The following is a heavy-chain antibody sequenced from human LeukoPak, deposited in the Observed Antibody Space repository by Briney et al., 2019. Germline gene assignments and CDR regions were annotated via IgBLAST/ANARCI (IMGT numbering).Heavy chain of an antibody. CDR1: GYTFTRYG. Sequence: ASVKVSCKXSGYTFTRYGISWVRQAPGQGLEWMGWLNTYNGNTNYLQNLQGRFTMTTDTSTRTAYMELRSLRYDDTAVYYCARRSVVVSAAGDDAFDLWGQGTMVTVSS. V-gene: IGHV1-18*01. J-gene: IGHJ3*01. CDR3: ARRSVVVSAAGDDAFDL. CDR2: LNTYNGNT. D-gene: IGHD2-15*01.